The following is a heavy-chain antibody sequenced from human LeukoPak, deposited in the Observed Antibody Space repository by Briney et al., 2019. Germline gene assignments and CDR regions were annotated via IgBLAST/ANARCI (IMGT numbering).Heavy chain of an antibody. Sequence: SETLSLTCAVYGESFSGYYWSWIRQPPGKGLEWIGEINHSGSTNFNPPLNIRVTISVDTSKSQFSLKLSSVTTADTAVYYCARGFHDYWGQGTLVTVSS. CDR3: ARGFHDY. J-gene: IGHJ4*02. CDR2: INHSGST. CDR1: GESFSGYY. V-gene: IGHV4-34*01.